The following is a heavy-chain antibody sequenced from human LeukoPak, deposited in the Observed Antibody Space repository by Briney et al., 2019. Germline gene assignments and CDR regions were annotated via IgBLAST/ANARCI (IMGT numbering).Heavy chain of an antibody. CDR1: GFTVSSNY. CDR2: IYSGGST. Sequence: GGSLRLSCAASGFTVSSNYMSWVRQAPGKGLEWVSVIYSGGSTYYADSVKGRFTISRDNAKNSLYLQMNSLRAEDTAVYYCARDRFGMYYYDSSGYVDYWGQGTLVTVSS. V-gene: IGHV3-53*01. CDR3: ARDRFGMYYYDSSGYVDY. J-gene: IGHJ4*02. D-gene: IGHD3-22*01.